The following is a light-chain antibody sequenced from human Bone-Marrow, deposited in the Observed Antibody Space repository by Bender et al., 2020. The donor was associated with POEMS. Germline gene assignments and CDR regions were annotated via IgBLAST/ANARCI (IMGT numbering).Light chain of an antibody. CDR1: DLGSKR. CDR2: DDS. J-gene: IGLJ2*01. Sequence: SYALTQPPSVSVAPGQTARITCGGNDLGSKRVHWYQQKPGQAPVLVVYDDSDRPSGIPERFSGSNSGNMATLSISRVEAGDEADYYCQVWDSTSDHPVFGGGTKLPVL. CDR3: QVWDSTSDHPV. V-gene: IGLV3-21*02.